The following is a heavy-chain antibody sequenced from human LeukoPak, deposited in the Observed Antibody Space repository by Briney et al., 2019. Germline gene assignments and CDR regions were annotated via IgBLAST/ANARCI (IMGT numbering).Heavy chain of an antibody. V-gene: IGHV4-31*03. CDR1: GASISSGGYY. Sequence: SETLSLTCTVSGASISSGGYYWSWIRQHPGRGLEWIGYMYYSGSTYYNPSLKSRVTISVDTSKNQFSLKLSSVTAADTAVYYCARRTTGEYYFDYWGQGTLVTVSS. CDR3: ARRTTGEYYFDY. CDR2: MYYSGST. D-gene: IGHD1-7*01. J-gene: IGHJ4*02.